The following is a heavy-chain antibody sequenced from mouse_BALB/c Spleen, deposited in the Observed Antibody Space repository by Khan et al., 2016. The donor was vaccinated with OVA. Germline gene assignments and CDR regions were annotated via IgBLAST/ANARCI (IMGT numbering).Heavy chain of an antibody. Sequence: QVQLKQSGAELARPGASVKLSCKASGYTFTDYNINWVKQRTGQGLEWIGEIYPGSNNTYYNEKFKGKATLTADKSSSTAYMQLSSLTSEDSAVYFCARAWGAWFPYWGQGTLVTVSA. J-gene: IGHJ3*01. CDR1: GYTFTDYN. CDR2: IYPGSNNT. V-gene: IGHV1-77*01. CDR3: ARAWGAWFPY.